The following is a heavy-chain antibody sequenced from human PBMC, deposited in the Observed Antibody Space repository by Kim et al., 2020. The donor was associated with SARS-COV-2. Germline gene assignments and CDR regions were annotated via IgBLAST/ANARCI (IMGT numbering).Heavy chain of an antibody. D-gene: IGHD3-3*01. Sequence: VKGRFTISRDNAKNSLYLQMNSLRADDTALYYCAKDRREWLSYYYYYMDVWGKGTTVTVSS. V-gene: IGHV3-9*01. CDR3: AKDRREWLSYYYYYMDV. J-gene: IGHJ6*03.